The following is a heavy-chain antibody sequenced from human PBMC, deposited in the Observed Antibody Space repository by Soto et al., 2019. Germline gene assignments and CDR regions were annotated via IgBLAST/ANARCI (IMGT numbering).Heavy chain of an antibody. Sequence: GASVKVSCKASGGTFSSYAISWVRQAPGQGLEWMGGIIPIFGTANYAQKFQGRVTITADESTSTAYMELSSLRSEDTAVYYCARAPRPVPAATDYYYYGMDVWGQGTTVTVSS. CDR3: ARAPRPVPAATDYYYYGMDV. CDR2: IIPIFGTA. V-gene: IGHV1-69*13. D-gene: IGHD2-2*01. J-gene: IGHJ6*02. CDR1: GGTFSSYA.